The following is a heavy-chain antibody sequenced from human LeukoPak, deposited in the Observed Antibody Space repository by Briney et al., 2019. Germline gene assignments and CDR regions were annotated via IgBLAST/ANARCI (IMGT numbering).Heavy chain of an antibody. CDR1: GGSFGGYY. D-gene: IGHD3-16*01. Sequence: SETLSLTCAVYGGSFGGYYWSWIRQPPGKGLEWIGEINHSGSTNYNPSLKSRVTISVDTSKNQFSLKLSSVTAADTAVYYCARGAWGRDYWGQGTLVTVSS. CDR3: ARGAWGRDY. V-gene: IGHV4-34*01. J-gene: IGHJ4*02. CDR2: INHSGST.